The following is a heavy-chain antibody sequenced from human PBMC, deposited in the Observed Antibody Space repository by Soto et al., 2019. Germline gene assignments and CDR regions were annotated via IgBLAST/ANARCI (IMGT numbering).Heavy chain of an antibody. CDR2: VNPNNVDT. D-gene: IGHD3-10*01. V-gene: IGHV1-8*01. CDR3: AKVSRKGSAIDFDY. J-gene: IGHJ4*02. Sequence: QVQLVQSGAELKKPGASVKVSCKASGYTFSNYDMNWVRQATGQGPEWIGWVNPNNVDTGYAQKFQGRVTLTTDISTTTAYMELTSLRSEDTAIYYCAKVSRKGSAIDFDYWGQGNLITVSS. CDR1: GYTFSNYD.